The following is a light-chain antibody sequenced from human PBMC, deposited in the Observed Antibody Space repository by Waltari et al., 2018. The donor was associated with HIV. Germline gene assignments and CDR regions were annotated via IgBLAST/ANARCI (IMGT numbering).Light chain of an antibody. J-gene: IGKJ1*01. V-gene: IGKV1-17*01. CDR1: QGIRND. Sequence: DIQMTQYPSSLSASVGDRVTITCRASQGIRNDLGWYQEKPGKAPKRLIYAESSMQSGVPARFSGSGSRTGFTLTFSCLQPEDFATYYCLQHNSYPWTFGQGTKVEIK. CDR3: LQHNSYPWT. CDR2: AES.